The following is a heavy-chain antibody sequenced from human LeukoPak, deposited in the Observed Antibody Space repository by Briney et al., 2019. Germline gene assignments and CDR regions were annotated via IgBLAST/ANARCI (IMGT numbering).Heavy chain of an antibody. CDR1: GFTFSSYW. Sequence: PGGSRRLSCAASGFTFSSYWMHWVRQAPGKGLVWVSRIGPDGSSTTYADYMKGRFTISRDNAKNTLFLQMNSLRADDTAVYYCARDKYGGNSNAFDIWGQGTLVTVSS. J-gene: IGHJ3*02. V-gene: IGHV3-74*01. D-gene: IGHD4-23*01. CDR2: IGPDGSST. CDR3: ARDKYGGNSNAFDI.